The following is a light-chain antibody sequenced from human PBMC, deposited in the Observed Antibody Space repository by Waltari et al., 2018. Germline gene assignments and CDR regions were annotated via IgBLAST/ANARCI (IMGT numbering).Light chain of an antibody. CDR2: AAS. CDR3: QHYNAYRT. CDR1: QSISTW. V-gene: IGKV1-5*01. Sequence: DIQMTQSPSTLSASVGDRVIITCRASQSISTWLDWYQQKPGKAPKLLIFAASSLQTGVPSRFSGSGSGTEFTLTINSLQPDDFATYYCQHYNAYRTFGQGTKVEIK. J-gene: IGKJ1*01.